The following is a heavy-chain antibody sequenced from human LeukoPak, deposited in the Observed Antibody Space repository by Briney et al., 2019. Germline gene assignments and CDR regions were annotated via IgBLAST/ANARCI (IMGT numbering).Heavy chain of an antibody. Sequence: GGSLRLSCATSGFTFSNYGMHWVRQAPGMGLEWVALIWYDGSNNYYADSVKGRFTISRDNSKNTLYLQMNSLRAEDTAVYYCAKDGSGSYDYWGQGTLVTVSS. CDR3: AKDGSGSYDY. CDR2: IWYDGSNN. CDR1: GFTFSNYG. D-gene: IGHD1-26*01. J-gene: IGHJ4*02. V-gene: IGHV3-30*02.